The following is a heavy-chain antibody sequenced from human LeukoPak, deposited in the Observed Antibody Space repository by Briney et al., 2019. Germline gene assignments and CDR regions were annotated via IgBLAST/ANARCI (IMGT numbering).Heavy chain of an antibody. CDR2: IVVGSGNT. J-gene: IGHJ4*02. V-gene: IGHV1-58*02. CDR3: ASSYYYDSSGYPAGY. CDR1: GFTFTSSA. Sequence: GASVKVSCKASGFTFTSSAMQWVRQARGQRLEWIGWIVVGSGNTNYAQKFQERVTITRDTSTSTAYMELSSLRSEDTAVYYCASSYYYDSSGYPAGYWGQGTLVTVSS. D-gene: IGHD3-22*01.